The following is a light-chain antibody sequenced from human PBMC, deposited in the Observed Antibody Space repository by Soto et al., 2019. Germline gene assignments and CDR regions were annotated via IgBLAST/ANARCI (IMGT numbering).Light chain of an antibody. CDR1: QSISSW. Sequence: DIQMTQSPSTLCASVGDRVTITCRASQSISSWLAWYQQKPGKAPKLLIYDASSLESGVPSRFSGSGSGTEFTLTISSLQPDDFATYYCQQYNSYSGSTFGPGTKVDIK. V-gene: IGKV1-5*01. CDR2: DAS. CDR3: QQYNSYSGST. J-gene: IGKJ3*01.